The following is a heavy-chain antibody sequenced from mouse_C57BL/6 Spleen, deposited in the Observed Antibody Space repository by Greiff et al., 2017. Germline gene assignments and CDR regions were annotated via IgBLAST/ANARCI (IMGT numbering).Heavy chain of an antibody. D-gene: IGHD2-13*01. V-gene: IGHV14-2*01. CDR1: GFNIKDYY. Sequence: EVKLQQSGAELVKPGASVKLSCTASGFNIKDYYMHWVKQRTEQGLEWIGRIDPEDGETKYAQKFQGKATITADTSSNTAYLQLSSLTSEDTAVYYCARGDGYFDYWGQGTTLTVSS. CDR3: ARGDGYFDY. J-gene: IGHJ2*01. CDR2: IDPEDGET.